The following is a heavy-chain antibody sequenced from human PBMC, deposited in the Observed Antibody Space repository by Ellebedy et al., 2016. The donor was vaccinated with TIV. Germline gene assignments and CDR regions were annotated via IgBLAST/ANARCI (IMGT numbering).Heavy chain of an antibody. V-gene: IGHV3-15*01. Sequence: GGSLRLSCAASGLTFTNAWMSWVRQAPGKGLEWVGRIKSKSDGGATDYAAPVKGRFTISRDDSTNTLLLQMHALKTDDTAVYYCATDDSGTYYFNYWGQGTLVTVSS. CDR2: IKSKSDGGAT. CDR3: ATDDSGTYYFNY. CDR1: GLTFTNAW. J-gene: IGHJ4*02. D-gene: IGHD1-26*01.